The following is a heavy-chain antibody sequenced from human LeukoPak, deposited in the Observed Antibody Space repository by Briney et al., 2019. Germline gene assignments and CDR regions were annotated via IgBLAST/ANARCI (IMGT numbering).Heavy chain of an antibody. CDR2: INAGNGNT. Sequence: ASVKVSCKASGYTFTSYAMHWVRQAPGQRLEWMGWINAGNGNTKYSQEFQGRVTITRDTSASTAYMELSSLRSEDMAVYYCARAYSIAALSYFDYWGQGTLVTVSS. J-gene: IGHJ4*02. D-gene: IGHD6-6*01. CDR3: ARAYSIAALSYFDY. CDR1: GYTFTSYA. V-gene: IGHV1-3*03.